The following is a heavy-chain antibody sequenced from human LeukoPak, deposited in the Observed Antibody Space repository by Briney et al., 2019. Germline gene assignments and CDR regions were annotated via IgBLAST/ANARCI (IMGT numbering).Heavy chain of an antibody. CDR1: GFTFSSYS. J-gene: IGHJ4*02. D-gene: IGHD2-2*01. CDR3: ARDLDRSTSRTNPLGD. CDR2: ISSSSSYI. Sequence: GGSLRLSCAASGFTFSSYSMNWVRQAPGKGLEWVSSISSSSSYIYYASSVKGRFTISRDNAKNSLYLQMNSLRAEDTAVYYCARDLDRSTSRTNPLGDWGQGTLVTVSS. V-gene: IGHV3-21*01.